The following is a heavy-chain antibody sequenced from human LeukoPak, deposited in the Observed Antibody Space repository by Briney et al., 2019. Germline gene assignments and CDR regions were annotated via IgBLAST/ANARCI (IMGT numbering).Heavy chain of an antibody. Sequence: SETLSLTCTFSGGSINNYYWSWIRQPPGKGLEWIGYIYDTGSTNYNPSLKSRVTISVDTSKNQFSLKLSSVTAADTAVYYCARHNPEFRYGLFDYWGQGTLVTVSS. CDR1: GGSINNYY. CDR3: ARHNPEFRYGLFDY. CDR2: IYDTGST. V-gene: IGHV4-59*08. D-gene: IGHD1-14*01. J-gene: IGHJ4*02.